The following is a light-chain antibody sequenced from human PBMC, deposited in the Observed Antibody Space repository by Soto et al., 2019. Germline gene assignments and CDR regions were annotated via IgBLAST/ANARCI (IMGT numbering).Light chain of an antibody. CDR2: DAS. CDR1: QDSDKY. J-gene: IGKJ4*01. V-gene: IGKV1-33*01. CDR3: QQYNSWPLT. Sequence: DIQMTQSPSSLSASVGDRVTITCQASQDSDKYLSWYQQKPGKAPELLIYDASNLETGVPSRFSGSGSGTEFTFTISSLQSEDFAVYYCQQYNSWPLTFGGGTKVDIK.